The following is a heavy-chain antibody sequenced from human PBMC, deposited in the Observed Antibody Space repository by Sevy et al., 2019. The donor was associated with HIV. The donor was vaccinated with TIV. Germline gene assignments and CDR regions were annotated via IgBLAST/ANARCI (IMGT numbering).Heavy chain of an antibody. Sequence: GESLKISCVASGFTFSDHYMEWVRQAPGKGLEWVGRTRNKPDGYTTEYAASVKGRFTISRDESNNSLYVQMNSLKAEDTAVYYCATHAGIAAAGRVFEYWGQGTLVTVSS. V-gene: IGHV3-72*01. J-gene: IGHJ4*02. CDR3: ATHAGIAAAGRVFEY. CDR1: GFTFSDHY. CDR2: TRNKPDGYTT. D-gene: IGHD6-13*01.